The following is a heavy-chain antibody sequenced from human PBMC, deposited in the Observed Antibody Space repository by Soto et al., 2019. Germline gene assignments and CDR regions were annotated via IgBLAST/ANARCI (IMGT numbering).Heavy chain of an antibody. CDR3: ARSPTGKFDY. CDR1: GYTFTSYD. CDR2: MNPNSGNT. J-gene: IGHJ4*02. Sequence: QVQLVQSGAEVKKPGASVKVSCKASGYTFTSYDINWVRQATGQGLEWMGWMNPNSGNTGYAQKFQGRVTMTRNTSKSNAYLEPSSLGSEDTAVDYCARSPTGKFDYWGQGTLVTVSS. V-gene: IGHV1-8*01.